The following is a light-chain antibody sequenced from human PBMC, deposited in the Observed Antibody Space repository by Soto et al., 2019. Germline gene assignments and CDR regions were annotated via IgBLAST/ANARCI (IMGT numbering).Light chain of an antibody. CDR3: QQYYTWPVT. CDR1: QSVSTN. CDR2: GAS. Sequence: DIVMTQSPGTLSVSPGDGATLSCRASQSVSTNLAWYQQKPDQAPRLLIYGASTTATGMPARFSGSVSGTEFTLTISRLQSEDFAVYYCQQYYTWPVTFGQGTRVEIK. J-gene: IGKJ1*01. V-gene: IGKV3-15*01.